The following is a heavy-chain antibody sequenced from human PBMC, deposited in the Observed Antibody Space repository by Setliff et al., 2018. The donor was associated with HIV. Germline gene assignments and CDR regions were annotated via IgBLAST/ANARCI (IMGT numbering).Heavy chain of an antibody. CDR1: GGSINTYH. CDR3: ARDLPELTGRSFDP. D-gene: IGHD7-27*01. Sequence: SETLSLTCTVSGGSINTYHWTWIRQPPGRGLEWIGYMYYSGSTNYNPSLKSRVTISGDVSKNQFSLKLSSVTAADTAVYYCARDLPELTGRSFDPWGQGIQVTVSS. V-gene: IGHV4-59*08. J-gene: IGHJ5*02. CDR2: MYYSGST.